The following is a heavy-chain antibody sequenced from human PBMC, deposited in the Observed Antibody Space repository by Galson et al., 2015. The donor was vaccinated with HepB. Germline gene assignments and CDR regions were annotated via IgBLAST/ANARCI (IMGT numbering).Heavy chain of an antibody. D-gene: IGHD2-21*02. CDR1: GFTFSSYS. J-gene: IGHJ4*02. CDR2: ISSNSSYI. Sequence: SLRLSCAASGFTFSSYSMNWVRQAPGKGLEWVSSISSNSSYIYYADSVKGRFTISTDNAKNSLYMQMNSLRAEDTAVYYCARVISAYCGGDCYSPLDYWGQGTLVTVSS. CDR3: ARVISAYCGGDCYSPLDY. V-gene: IGHV3-21*01.